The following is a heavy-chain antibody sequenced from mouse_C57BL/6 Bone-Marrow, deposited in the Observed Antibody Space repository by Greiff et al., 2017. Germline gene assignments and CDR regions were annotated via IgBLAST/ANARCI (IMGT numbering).Heavy chain of an antibody. CDR3: VRSYYYGSSYWYFDV. D-gene: IGHD1-1*01. CDR2: IGPNSGGT. CDR1: GYSFTSYW. Sequence: QVQLQQPGPELVQPGASVKLSCKASGYSFTSYWMHWVKQRPGRGLEWIGRIGPNSGGTKYNEKFKSKATLTVDKPSSTAYMQLSSLTSEDYAVYYCVRSYYYGSSYWYFDVWGTGTTVTVSS. J-gene: IGHJ1*03. V-gene: IGHV1-72*01.